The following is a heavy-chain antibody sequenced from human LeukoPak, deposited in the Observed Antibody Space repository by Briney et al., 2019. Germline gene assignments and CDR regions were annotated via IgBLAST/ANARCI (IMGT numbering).Heavy chain of an antibody. CDR1: GFSLSTSGVG. V-gene: IGHV2-5*02. Sequence: ESGPTLVNPTQTLTLTCTFSGFSLSTSGVGVGWIRQPPGKALEWLALIYWDDDKRYSPSLKSRLTITKDTSKNQVVLTMTNMGPVDTATYYCALTPMGDDAFDIWGQGTMVTVSS. D-gene: IGHD3-16*01. CDR2: IYWDDDK. J-gene: IGHJ3*02. CDR3: ALTPMGDDAFDI.